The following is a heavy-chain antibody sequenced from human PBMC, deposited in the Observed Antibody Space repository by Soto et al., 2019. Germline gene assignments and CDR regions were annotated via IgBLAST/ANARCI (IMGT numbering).Heavy chain of an antibody. V-gene: IGHV3-23*01. CDR1: GFTFSSYA. CDR3: AIDQGSSSWFYYYGMDV. CDR2: ISGSGGST. D-gene: IGHD6-13*01. Sequence: GGSLRLSCAASGFTFSSYAMSWVRQAPGKGLEWVSAISGSGGSTYYADSVKGRFTISRDNSNNTLYLQMNSLRAEDTAVYCCAIDQGSSSWFYYYGMDVWGQGTTVTVSS. J-gene: IGHJ6*02.